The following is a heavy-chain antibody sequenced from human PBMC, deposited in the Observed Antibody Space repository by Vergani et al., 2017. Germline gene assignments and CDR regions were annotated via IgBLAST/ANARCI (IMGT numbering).Heavy chain of an antibody. Sequence: EVQMLESGGNLVQPGVSLRLSCAASGFTFSSYAMSWVRQAPGKGLEWVSGISGSGDSTYYADSVKGRFTTTRDNSKNTLYLQMNSLRAEDTAVYYCAKERYSGTYSGKYFDYWGQGTLVTVSS. CDR1: GFTFSSYA. CDR3: AKERYSGTYSGKYFDY. D-gene: IGHD1-26*01. V-gene: IGHV3-23*01. CDR2: ISGSGDST. J-gene: IGHJ4*02.